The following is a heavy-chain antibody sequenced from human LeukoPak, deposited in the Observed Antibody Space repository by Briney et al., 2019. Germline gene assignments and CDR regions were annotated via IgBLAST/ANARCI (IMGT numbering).Heavy chain of an antibody. CDR2: INHSGST. J-gene: IGHJ5*02. D-gene: IGHD6-19*01. Sequence: SETLSLTCAVYGGSFSGYYWSWIRQPPGKGLEWIGEINHSGSTNYNPSLKSRVTISVDTSKNQFSLKLSSVTAADTAVYYCARKYGGWYNWFDPWGQETLVTVSS. CDR1: GGSFSGYY. CDR3: ARKYGGWYNWFDP. V-gene: IGHV4-34*01.